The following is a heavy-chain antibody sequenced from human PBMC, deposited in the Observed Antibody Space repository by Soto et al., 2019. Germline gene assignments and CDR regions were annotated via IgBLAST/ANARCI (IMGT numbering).Heavy chain of an antibody. D-gene: IGHD5-12*01. V-gene: IGHV3-23*01. CDR3: AKDSGYVVLLLDY. CDR2: ISGSGGST. J-gene: IGHJ4*02. Sequence: EVQLLESGGGLVQPGGSLRLSCAASGFTFSSYAMSWVRQAPGKGLEWVSAISGSGGSTYYADSVKGRFTISRDNSKNTLYLQMTSLRAEDTAVYYCAKDSGYVVLLLDYWGQGTLVTVSS. CDR1: GFTFSSYA.